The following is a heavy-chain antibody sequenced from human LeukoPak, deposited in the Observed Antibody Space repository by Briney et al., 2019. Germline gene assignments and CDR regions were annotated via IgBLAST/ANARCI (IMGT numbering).Heavy chain of an antibody. J-gene: IGHJ4*02. V-gene: IGHV3-7*01. CDR1: GFTFSSYW. D-gene: IGHD2-15*01. CDR2: IKQDGSEK. CDR3: ARVRKDCSGGCCYSFDFDY. Sequence: GGSLRLSCAASGFTFSSYWMSWVRQAPGKGLEWVANIKQDGSEKYYVDSVKGRFTISRDNAKNSLYLQMNSLRAEDTAVYYCARVRKDCSGGCCYSFDFDYWGQGTLVTVSS.